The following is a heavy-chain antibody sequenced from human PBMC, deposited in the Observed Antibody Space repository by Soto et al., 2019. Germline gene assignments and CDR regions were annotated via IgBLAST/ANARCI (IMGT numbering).Heavy chain of an antibody. CDR1: GGSFSGYY. CDR3: ARGRIAAAGIDY. D-gene: IGHD6-13*01. Sequence: PSETLSLTCAVYGGSFSGYYWSWIRQPPGKGLEWIGEINHSGSTNYNPSLKSRVTISVDTSKNQFSLKLSSVTAADTAVYYCARGRIAAAGIDYWGQGTLVTVSS. V-gene: IGHV4-34*01. J-gene: IGHJ4*02. CDR2: INHSGST.